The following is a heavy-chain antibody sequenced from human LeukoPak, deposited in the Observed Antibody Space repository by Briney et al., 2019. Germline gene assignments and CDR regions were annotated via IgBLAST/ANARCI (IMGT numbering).Heavy chain of an antibody. CDR3: AREVEYCRGGSCCSYFDY. V-gene: IGHV4-59*01. CDR2: IYYSGST. CDR1: GGSISSYY. J-gene: IGHJ4*02. D-gene: IGHD2-15*01. Sequence: AETLSLTCTVSGGSISSYYGSWVRQPPGKGLEWVGYIYYSGSTNYHAALTNRLTISVATSKNQSSLQLSPVTSADTAVYYCAREVEYCRGGSCCSYFDYWGQGTLVTVSS.